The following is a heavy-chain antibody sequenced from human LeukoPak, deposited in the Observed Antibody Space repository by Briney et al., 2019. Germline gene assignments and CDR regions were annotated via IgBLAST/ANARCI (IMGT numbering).Heavy chain of an antibody. V-gene: IGHV3-23*01. Sequence: GGSLRLSCAASGFTFSSYAMSWVRQAPGKGLEWVSAISGSGGSTYYADSVKGQFTISRDNSKNTLYLQMNSLRAEDAAVYYCAKDARYYYDSSGYYYGYWGQGTLVTVSS. D-gene: IGHD3-22*01. J-gene: IGHJ4*02. CDR1: GFTFSSYA. CDR2: ISGSGGST. CDR3: AKDARYYYDSSGYYYGY.